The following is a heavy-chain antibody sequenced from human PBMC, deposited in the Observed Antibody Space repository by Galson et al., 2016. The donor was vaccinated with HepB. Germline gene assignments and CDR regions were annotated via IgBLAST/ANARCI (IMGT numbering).Heavy chain of an antibody. CDR2: IRYDGSNK. CDR1: GFAVRSNF. D-gene: IGHD3-9*01. Sequence: SLRLSCAVSGFAVRSNFMAWVRQAPGKGLEWVAVIRYDGSNKYYADSVKGRFTISRDNSKNTLYLQMNSLRAEDTAGYYCARGRYDILTLANWGQGTLVTVSS. CDR3: ARGRYDILTLAN. J-gene: IGHJ4*02. V-gene: IGHV3-33*01.